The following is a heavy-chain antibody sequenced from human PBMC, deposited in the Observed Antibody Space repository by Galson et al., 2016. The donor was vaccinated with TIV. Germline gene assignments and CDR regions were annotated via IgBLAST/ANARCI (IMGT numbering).Heavy chain of an antibody. J-gene: IGHJ4*02. D-gene: IGHD3-22*01. Sequence: PALVKPTQTLTLTCTVSGVSLRTNGMRVTWIRQPPGKALEWLARVDWDDDKFYSTFLRTRLTISKDTSKNQVVLTMTNMDPEDTATYYCARTLFSENDGYWIDYWGQGALVTVSS. CDR3: ARTLFSENDGYWIDY. V-gene: IGHV2-70*04. CDR1: GVSLRTNGMR. CDR2: VDWDDDK.